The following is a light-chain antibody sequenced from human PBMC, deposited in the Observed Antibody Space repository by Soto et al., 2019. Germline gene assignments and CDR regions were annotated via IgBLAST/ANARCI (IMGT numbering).Light chain of an antibody. V-gene: IGKV1-39*01. J-gene: IGKJ2*01. CDR3: QQTYTTPQT. CDR1: QTISDY. CDR2: AAS. Sequence: DIQMTQSPSSLSASVGDRVTITCRASQTISDYVNWYQQKVGKAPKLLIHAASTLQSGVPSRFSGSGSGTDFTLTINSLQPEDFATYYCQQTYTTPQTFGQGTKLEIK.